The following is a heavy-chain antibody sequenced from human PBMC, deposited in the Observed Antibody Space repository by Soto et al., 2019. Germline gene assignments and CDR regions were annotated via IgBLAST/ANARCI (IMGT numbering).Heavy chain of an antibody. V-gene: IGHV3-15*07. D-gene: IGHD6-19*01. CDR3: TTVDSSGPYYYGMDV. Sequence: GGSLRLSCAASGFTFSNAWMNWVRQAPGKGLEWVGRIKSKTDGGTTDYAAPVKGGFTISRDDSKNTLYLQMNSLKTEDTAVYYCTTVDSSGPYYYGMDVWGQGTTVTVSS. J-gene: IGHJ6*02. CDR1: GFTFSNAW. CDR2: IKSKTDGGTT.